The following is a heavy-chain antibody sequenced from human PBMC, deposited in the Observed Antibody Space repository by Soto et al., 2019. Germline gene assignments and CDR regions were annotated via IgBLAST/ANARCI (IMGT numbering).Heavy chain of an antibody. CDR2: IMPIIGTA. J-gene: IGHJ4*02. D-gene: IGHD2-21*01. CDR3: ARDLEFRDCNISHLDD. Sequence: QVQLVQSGAEVKKPGSSVKVSCKASGGTFSSHVFNWVRQAPGQGLEWMGGIMPIIGTANYAQKFQGRVTITADESTSTAYMELSSLRSEDTAVYYCARDLEFRDCNISHLDDWGQGTLVTVSS. V-gene: IGHV1-69*01. CDR1: GGTFSSHV.